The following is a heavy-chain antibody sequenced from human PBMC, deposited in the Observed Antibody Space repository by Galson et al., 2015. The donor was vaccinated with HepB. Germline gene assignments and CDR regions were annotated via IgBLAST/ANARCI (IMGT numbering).Heavy chain of an antibody. Sequence: AISGDSVSSNSATWNWIRQSPSRGLEWLGRTYYRSKWYSEYAVSVKSRITINPDTSKNQFSLQLNSVTPEDTAVYFCARVDSRSGWFDPWGQGTLVTVSS. J-gene: IGHJ5*02. CDR3: ARVDSRSGWFDP. CDR1: GDSVSSNSAT. CDR2: TYYRSKWYS. D-gene: IGHD6-6*01. V-gene: IGHV6-1*01.